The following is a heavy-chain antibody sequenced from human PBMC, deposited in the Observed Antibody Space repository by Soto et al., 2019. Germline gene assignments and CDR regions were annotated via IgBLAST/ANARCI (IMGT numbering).Heavy chain of an antibody. CDR2: VTADGGT. CDR3: AREGPTVTPYFDY. CDR1: GFTVSSHA. J-gene: IGHJ4*02. Sequence: VGSLRLSCEGSGFTVSSHAMTWIRQAPGKGPEWVSTVTADGGTYYADSVKGRFTISRDNAKNSLYLQMNSLRAEDTAVYYCAREGPTVTPYFDYWGQGTLVTVSS. D-gene: IGHD4-17*01. V-gene: IGHV3-23*01.